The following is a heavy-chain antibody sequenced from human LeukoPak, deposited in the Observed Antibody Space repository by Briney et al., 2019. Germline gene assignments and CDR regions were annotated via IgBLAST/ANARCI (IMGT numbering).Heavy chain of an antibody. CDR1: GYTFTGYY. CDR2: INPNSGGT. D-gene: IGHD6-19*01. Sequence: ASVKVSCKVSGYTFTGYYMHWVRQAPGQGLEWMGWINPNSGGTNYAQKFQGRVTMTRDTSISTAYMELSRLRSDDTAVYYCARGYSSGWNPEFDYWGQGTLVTVSS. J-gene: IGHJ4*02. CDR3: ARGYSSGWNPEFDY. V-gene: IGHV1-2*02.